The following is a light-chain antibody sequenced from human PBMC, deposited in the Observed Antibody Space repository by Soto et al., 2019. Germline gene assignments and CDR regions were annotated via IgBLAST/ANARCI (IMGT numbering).Light chain of an antibody. Sequence: IRMTQSPSTLSASVGDRVTITCRASQSISSWLAWYQQKPGKAPKLLIYDASSLESGVPSRFSGSGSGTEFTLTISSLQPDDFTTYYCQQYYSYSPLTFGGGTKVDIK. CDR3: QQYYSYSPLT. V-gene: IGKV1-5*01. J-gene: IGKJ4*01. CDR1: QSISSW. CDR2: DAS.